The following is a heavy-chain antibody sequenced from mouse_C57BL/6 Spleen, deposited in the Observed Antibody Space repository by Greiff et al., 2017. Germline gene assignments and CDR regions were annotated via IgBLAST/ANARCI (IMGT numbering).Heavy chain of an antibody. J-gene: IGHJ3*01. CDR3: ARGYDYDEGAWFAY. CDR2: IDPSDSET. V-gene: IGHV1-52*01. Sequence: VKLQQPGAELVRPGSSVKLSCKASGYTFTSYWMHWVKQRPIQGLEWIGNIDPSDSETHYNQKFKDKAPLTVDKSSSTAYMQLSSLTSEASAVYYCARGYDYDEGAWFAYWGQGTLVTVSA. CDR1: GYTFTSYW. D-gene: IGHD2-4*01.